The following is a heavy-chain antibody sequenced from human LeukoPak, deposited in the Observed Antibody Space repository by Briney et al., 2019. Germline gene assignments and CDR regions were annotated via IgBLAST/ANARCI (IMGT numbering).Heavy chain of an antibody. V-gene: IGHV3-74*01. D-gene: IGHD1-26*01. CDR3: AASSNSGSYFNY. CDR1: GFTFSSYW. J-gene: IGHJ4*02. CDR2: INSDGSST. Sequence: GGSLRLSCAASGFTFSSYWMHWVRQAPGKGLVWVSRINSDGSSTSYADSVKGRLTISRDNAKNTLYLQMNSLRAEDTAVYYCAASSNSGSYFNYWGQGTLVTVSS.